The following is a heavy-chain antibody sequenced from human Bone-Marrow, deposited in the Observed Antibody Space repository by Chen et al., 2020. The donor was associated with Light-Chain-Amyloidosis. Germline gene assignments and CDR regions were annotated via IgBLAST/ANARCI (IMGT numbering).Heavy chain of an antibody. J-gene: IGHJ4*02. V-gene: IGHV5-51*01. CDR2: IYPDDSDA. D-gene: IGHD5-12*01. CDR1: GYTFPNYW. CDR3: ARRRDGYNFDY. Sequence: EVQMEQSGPEVKKPGESLKISCKGSGYTFPNYWIGWVRQMPGKGLEWMGVIYPDDSDARYSPSFEGQVTISADKSITTAYLQWRSLQASDTAMHYCARRRDGYNFDYWGQGTLVTVSS.